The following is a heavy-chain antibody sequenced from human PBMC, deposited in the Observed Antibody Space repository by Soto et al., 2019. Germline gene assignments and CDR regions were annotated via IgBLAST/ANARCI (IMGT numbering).Heavy chain of an antibody. CDR1: GYTFTSYD. CDR3: ARYFGEYSSSSRRSYYYYYMDV. CDR2: MNPNSGNT. V-gene: IGHV1-8*01. D-gene: IGHD6-6*01. J-gene: IGHJ6*03. Sequence: ASVKVSCKSSGYTFTSYDINWVRQATGQGLEWMGWMNPNSGNTGYAQKFQGRVTMARNTSISTAYMELSSLRSEDTAVYYCARYFGEYSSSSRRSYYYYYMDVWGKGTTVTVSS.